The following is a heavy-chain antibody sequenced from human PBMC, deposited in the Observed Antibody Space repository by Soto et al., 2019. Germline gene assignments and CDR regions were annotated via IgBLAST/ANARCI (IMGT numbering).Heavy chain of an antibody. Sequence: ASVKVSCKASGYTFTSYDINWVRQATGQGIEWMGWMNPNSGNTGYAQKFQGRVTMTRNTSISTAYMELSSLRSEDTAVYYCARGGRLDDAFDIWGQGTMVTVSS. J-gene: IGHJ3*02. V-gene: IGHV1-8*01. CDR1: GYTFTSYD. CDR2: MNPNSGNT. CDR3: ARGGRLDDAFDI. D-gene: IGHD6-25*01.